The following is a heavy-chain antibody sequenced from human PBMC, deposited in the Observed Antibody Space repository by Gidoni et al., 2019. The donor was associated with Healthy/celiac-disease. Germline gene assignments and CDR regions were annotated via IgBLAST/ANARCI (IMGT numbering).Heavy chain of an antibody. CDR2: IYWDDDK. V-gene: IGHV2-5*02. D-gene: IGHD4-17*01. J-gene: IGHJ5*02. Sequence: QITLKESGPTLVQPTPTLTLTCPFSGFSLRTSGVGVGWIRQPPGKALEWLALIYWDDDKRYSPSLKSRLTITKDTSKNQVVLTMTNMDPVDTATYYCAHRTDYGDYGDNWFDPWGQGTLVTVSS. CDR1: GFSLRTSGVG. CDR3: AHRTDYGDYGDNWFDP.